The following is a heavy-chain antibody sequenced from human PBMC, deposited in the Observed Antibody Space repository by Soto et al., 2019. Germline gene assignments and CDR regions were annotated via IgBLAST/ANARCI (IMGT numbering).Heavy chain of an antibody. CDR2: IYHSGST. CDR1: GGSISSGGYS. D-gene: IGHD4-17*01. CDR3: ARERSDYRPAGMDV. Sequence: SETLSLTCAVSGGSISSGGYSWSWIRQPPGKGLEWIGYIYHSGSTYYNPSLKSRVTISVDRSKNQFSLKLSSVTAADTAVYYCARERSDYRPAGMDVWGQGTTVIVSS. V-gene: IGHV4-30-2*01. J-gene: IGHJ6*02.